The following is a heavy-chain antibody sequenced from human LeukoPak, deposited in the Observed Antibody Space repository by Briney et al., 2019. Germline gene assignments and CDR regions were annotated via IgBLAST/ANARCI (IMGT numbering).Heavy chain of an antibody. CDR2: ISWNSGSI. D-gene: IGHD6-19*01. J-gene: IGHJ4*02. CDR3: AKGYSGWYAGYFDY. Sequence: GGSLRLSCAASGFTFDDYAMHWVRQAPGKGLEWVSGISWNSGSIGYADSVKGRFTISRDNAKNSLYPQMNSLRAEDTGLYYCAKGYSGWYAGYFDYWGQGTLVTVSS. CDR1: GFTFDDYA. V-gene: IGHV3-9*01.